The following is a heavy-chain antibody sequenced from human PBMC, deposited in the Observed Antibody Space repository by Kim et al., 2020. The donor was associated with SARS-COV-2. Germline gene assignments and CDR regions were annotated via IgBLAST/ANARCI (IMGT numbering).Heavy chain of an antibody. J-gene: IGHJ6*02. Sequence: GESLKISCKGSGYSFTSYWISWVRQMPGKGLEWMGRIDPSDSYTNYSPSFQGHVTIPADKSISTAYLQCSSLKASDTAMCYCARSSYCSGGSCYSAYYYYGMNFWCQGTSVTVSS. CDR1: GYSFTSYW. CDR2: IDPSDSYT. V-gene: IGHV5-10-1*01. D-gene: IGHD2-15*01. CDR3: ARSSYCSGGSCYSAYYYYGMNF.